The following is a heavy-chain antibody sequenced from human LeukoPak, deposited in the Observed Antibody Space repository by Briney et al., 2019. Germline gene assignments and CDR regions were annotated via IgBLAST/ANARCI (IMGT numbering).Heavy chain of an antibody. D-gene: IGHD3-22*01. CDR2: INSDGSST. CDR1: GFTFSSYW. V-gene: IGHV3-74*01. J-gene: IGHJ3*02. Sequence: GGSLRLSCAASGFTFSSYWMHWVRQAPGKGLVWDSRINSDGSSTSYADSVKGRFTISRDNAKNTLYLQMNSLRAEDTAVYYCAREPYYYDSSGYQDAFDIWGQGTMVTVSS. CDR3: AREPYYYDSSGYQDAFDI.